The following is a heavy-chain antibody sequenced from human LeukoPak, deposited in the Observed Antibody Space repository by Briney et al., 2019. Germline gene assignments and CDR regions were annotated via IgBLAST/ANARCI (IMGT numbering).Heavy chain of an antibody. CDR2: IYYSGST. V-gene: IGHV4-59*01. D-gene: IGHD2-2*01. CDR3: ARTSSTTSSIDY. J-gene: IGHJ4*02. Sequence: SETLSLTCTVSGGSISSYYWSWIRQPPGKGLEWIGYIYYSGSTNYNPSLKSRVTISVDTSKDQFSLKLSSVTAADTAVYYCARTSSTTSSIDYWGQGTLVTVSS. CDR1: GGSISSYY.